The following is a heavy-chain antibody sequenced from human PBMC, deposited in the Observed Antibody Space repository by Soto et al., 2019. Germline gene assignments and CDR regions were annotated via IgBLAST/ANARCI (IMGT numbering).Heavy chain of an antibody. CDR2: ISGSGGTT. D-gene: IGHD2-21*02. CDR3: AKGFIVVVTDIRPYYNFGV. J-gene: IGHJ3*01. Sequence: GGSLRLSCAASGFTFNTFAMNWVRQAPGKGLEWVASISGSGGTTYYADSVKGRFTISRDTSKNTLYLQMNSLSAEDTAVYYCAKGFIVVVTDIRPYYNFGVWGQGTMVTVSS. V-gene: IGHV3-23*01. CDR1: GFTFNTFA.